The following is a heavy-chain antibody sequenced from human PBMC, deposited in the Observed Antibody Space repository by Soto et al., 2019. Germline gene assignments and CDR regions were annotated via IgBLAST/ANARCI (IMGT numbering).Heavy chain of an antibody. V-gene: IGHV2-5*02. CDR3: AHKGGRGAGMDV. J-gene: IGHJ6*02. CDR1: GFSVSTSGVG. D-gene: IGHD2-15*01. Sequence: QITLKESGPPLVKPTQTLTLTCTFSGFSVSTSGVGVAWIRQSPGKALEWLALIYWDNDKRYSPFLQSRVTITNDTSQTQLVLTMTNMDPVDTATYYCAHKGGRGAGMDVWGQGTSVTVSS. CDR2: IYWDNDK.